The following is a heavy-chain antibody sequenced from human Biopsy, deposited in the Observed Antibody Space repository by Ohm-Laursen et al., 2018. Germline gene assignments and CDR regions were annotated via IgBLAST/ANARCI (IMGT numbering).Heavy chain of an antibody. D-gene: IGHD2/OR15-2a*01. J-gene: IGHJ6*02. V-gene: IGHV4-34*01. CDR3: ARATNSTGWPYYYFYGMDV. CDR1: GESFNGYY. CDR2: INHSGRT. Sequence: SETLSLTCAVYGESFNGYYWSWIRQTPEKGLEWIGEINHSGRTNYNPSLKSRVTISVDTSKNQFSLKVRSVTAADTAVYYCARATNSTGWPYYYFYGMDVWGQGTTATVSS.